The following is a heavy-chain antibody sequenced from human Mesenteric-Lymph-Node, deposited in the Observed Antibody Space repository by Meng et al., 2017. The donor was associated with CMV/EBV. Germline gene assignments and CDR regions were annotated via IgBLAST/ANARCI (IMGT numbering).Heavy chain of an antibody. Sequence: SGPTLVKPTQTLTLTCTFSGFSLSTSGMRVSWIRQPPGKALEWLARIDWDDAKFYSTSLKTRLTISKGTSKNQVVLTMTNMDPLDTATYYCARMTFDNWFDPWGQGTLVTVSS. J-gene: IGHJ5*02. CDR3: ARMTFDNWFDP. CDR1: GFSLSTSGMR. D-gene: IGHD2/OR15-2a*01. CDR2: IDWDDAK. V-gene: IGHV2-70D*14.